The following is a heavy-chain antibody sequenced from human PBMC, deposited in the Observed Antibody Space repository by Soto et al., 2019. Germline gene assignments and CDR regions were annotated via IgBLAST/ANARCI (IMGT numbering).Heavy chain of an antibody. CDR2: IYYSGST. V-gene: IGHV4-59*01. CDR1: AGSIRSYY. CDR3: ARLLFSRGSWFDP. D-gene: IGHD3-10*01. Sequence: SETLLTCTVSAGSIRSYYWSWIRQPPGKGLEWIGYIYYSGSTNYNPSLKSRVTISVDTSKNQFSLKLSSVTAADTAVYYCARLLFSRGSWFDPWGQGTLVTVSS. J-gene: IGHJ5*02.